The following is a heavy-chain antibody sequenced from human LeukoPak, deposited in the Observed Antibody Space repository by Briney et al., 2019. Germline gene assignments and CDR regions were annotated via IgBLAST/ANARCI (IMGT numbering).Heavy chain of an antibody. V-gene: IGHV1-18*01. CDR1: GYTFTSYG. Sequence: ASVKVSCKASGYTFTSYGISWVRQAPGQGLEWMGWIGAYNGNTNYAQKLQGRVTMTTDTSTSTAYMELRSLRSDDTAVYYCARDRSGYSEFDYWGQGTLVTVSS. CDR3: ARDRSGYSEFDY. D-gene: IGHD4-23*01. J-gene: IGHJ4*02. CDR2: IGAYNGNT.